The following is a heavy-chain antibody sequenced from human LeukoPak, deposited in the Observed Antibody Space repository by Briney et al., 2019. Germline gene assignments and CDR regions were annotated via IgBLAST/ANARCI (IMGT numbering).Heavy chain of an antibody. V-gene: IGHV3-74*01. CDR3: ARDDVSPQAFDI. Sequence: SGGSLRLSCAASGFPLSSYWMHWVRQTPGKGLEWVAQIRADGIRIVYGDSVKGRFTISRDNARNMLFLEMNSLRPEDSAVYYCARDDVSPQAFDIWGQGTMVTVSS. J-gene: IGHJ3*02. CDR2: IRADGIRI. CDR1: GFPLSSYW. D-gene: IGHD2/OR15-2a*01.